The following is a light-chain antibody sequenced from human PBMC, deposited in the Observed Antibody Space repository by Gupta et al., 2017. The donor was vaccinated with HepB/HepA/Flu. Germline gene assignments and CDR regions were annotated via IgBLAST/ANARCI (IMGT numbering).Light chain of an antibody. V-gene: IGKV1-39*01. J-gene: IGKJ4*01. CDR2: GVS. CDR1: QSISTY. CDR3: QQSYSTPALT. Sequence: DIQMTQFPSSLSASVGDRVTITCRASQSISTYLHWYQQKPGKAPKLLLYGVSTLQSGVPARFSGSGSGTDLTLTISSRQQEDFATYYCQQSYSTPALTFGGGTTVEIK.